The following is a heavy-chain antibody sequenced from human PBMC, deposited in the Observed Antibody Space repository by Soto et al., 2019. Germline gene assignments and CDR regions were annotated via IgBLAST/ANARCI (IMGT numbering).Heavy chain of an antibody. CDR3: TGITWFRGMDV. CDR1: GDSVSSNSAG. Sequence: TLALTCVISGDSVSSNSAGWNWIRQSPSRGLEWLGRTYYKSKWNNDYALSVKSRITINPDTSKNQFSLHLYSVTPEDTAVYYCTGITWFRGMDVWGQGTPLTVSS. D-gene: IGHD3-10*01. J-gene: IGHJ6*02. CDR2: TYYKSKWNN. V-gene: IGHV6-1*01.